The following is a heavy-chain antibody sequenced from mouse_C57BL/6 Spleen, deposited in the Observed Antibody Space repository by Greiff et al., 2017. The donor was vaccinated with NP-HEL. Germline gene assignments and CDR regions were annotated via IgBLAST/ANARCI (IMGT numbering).Heavy chain of an antibody. D-gene: IGHD1-1*01. J-gene: IGHJ1*03. CDR1: GYAFSSYW. CDR3: ARRIDYGSSSYFDV. CDR2: IYPGDGDT. Sequence: QVQLQQSGAELVKPGASVKISCKASGYAFSSYWMNWVKQRPGKGLEWIGQIYPGDGDTNYNGKFKGKATLTADKSSSTAYMQLSSLTSEDSAVYFCARRIDYGSSSYFDVWGTGTTVTVSS. V-gene: IGHV1-80*01.